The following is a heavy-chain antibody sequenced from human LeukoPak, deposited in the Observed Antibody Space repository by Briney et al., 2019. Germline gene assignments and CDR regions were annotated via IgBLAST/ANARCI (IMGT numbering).Heavy chain of an antibody. CDR2: IYYGGST. CDR3: ARYHRGSYYFDY. J-gene: IGHJ4*02. D-gene: IGHD1-26*01. CDR1: GGSISSHY. Sequence: SETLSLTCTVSGGSISSHYWSWIRQPPGKGLEWIGYIYYGGSTSYNPSLKSRVTISVDTSKNQLSLKLSSVTAADTAVYYCARYHRGSYYFDYWGQGTLVTVSS. V-gene: IGHV4-59*11.